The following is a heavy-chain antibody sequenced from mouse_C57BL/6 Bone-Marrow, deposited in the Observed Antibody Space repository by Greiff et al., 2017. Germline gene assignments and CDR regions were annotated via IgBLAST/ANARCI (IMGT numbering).Heavy chain of an antibody. CDR2: ISDGGSYT. CDR1: GFTFSSYA. D-gene: IGHD1-1*01. CDR3: KVTTVVAPYWYFDV. V-gene: IGHV5-4*01. Sequence: VQLKESGGGLVKPGGSLKLSCAASGFTFSSYAMSWVRQTPEMRLEWVATISDGGSYTYYPDNVKGRFTISRDNTKNNLYLQMSHLKSEDTAMYYCKVTTVVAPYWYFDVWGTGTTVTVSS. J-gene: IGHJ1*03.